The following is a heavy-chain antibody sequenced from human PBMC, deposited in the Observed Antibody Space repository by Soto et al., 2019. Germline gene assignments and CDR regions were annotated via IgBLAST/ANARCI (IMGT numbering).Heavy chain of an antibody. J-gene: IGHJ6*02. Sequence: SQTLSLTCAISGDSVSTNSVAWNWIRQSPSRGLEWLGRTYYRSKWFNDYAASVKSRITINPDTSRNQFSLQLNSVTPEDTAVYYCARAVGGGQSYSYYRMDVCAQGNTVTVYS. CDR1: GDSVSTNSVA. D-gene: IGHD1-26*01. CDR3: ARAVGGGQSYSYYRMDV. V-gene: IGHV6-1*01. CDR2: TYYRSKWFN.